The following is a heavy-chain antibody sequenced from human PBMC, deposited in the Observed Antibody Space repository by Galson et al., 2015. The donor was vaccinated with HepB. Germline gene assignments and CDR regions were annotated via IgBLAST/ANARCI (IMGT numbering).Heavy chain of an antibody. CDR2: IYTSGTA. CDR3: VRDLGY. Sequence: SLRLSCAASGFTFSSYAMSWVRQAPGKGLEWVSIIYTSGTAYYADSVKGRFTISRDNSKNTLYPQMNSLRAEDTAVYYCVRDLGYWGQGTLVTVSS. V-gene: IGHV3-53*01. CDR1: GFTFSSYA. J-gene: IGHJ4*02.